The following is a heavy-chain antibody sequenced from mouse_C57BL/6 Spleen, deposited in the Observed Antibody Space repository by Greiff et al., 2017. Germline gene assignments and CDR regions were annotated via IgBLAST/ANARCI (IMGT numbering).Heavy chain of an antibody. J-gene: IGHJ1*03. Sequence: VQLQQSGPELVKPGASVKISCKASGYTFTDYYMNWVKQSHGKSLEWIGDINPNNGGTSYNQKFKGKATLTVDKSSSTAYMELRSLTSEDSAVYYCARMGIYSWYFDVWGTGTTVTVSS. D-gene: IGHD1-1*01. CDR2: INPNNGGT. CDR3: ARMGIYSWYFDV. CDR1: GYTFTDYY. V-gene: IGHV1-26*01.